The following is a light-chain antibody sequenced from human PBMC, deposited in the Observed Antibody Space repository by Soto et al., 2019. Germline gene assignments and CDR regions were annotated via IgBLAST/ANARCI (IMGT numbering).Light chain of an antibody. CDR2: GAS. CDR3: QQRSSWPIT. V-gene: IGKV3-11*01. J-gene: IGKJ5*01. Sequence: EMVMTQSPATPPVSPGDRATLSCRASQSVSSNLAWYQQKPGQAPRLLIYGASTRATAIPARFSGSGSGTDFTLTISSLEPEDFAVYYCQQRSSWPITFGQGTRLEIK. CDR1: QSVSSN.